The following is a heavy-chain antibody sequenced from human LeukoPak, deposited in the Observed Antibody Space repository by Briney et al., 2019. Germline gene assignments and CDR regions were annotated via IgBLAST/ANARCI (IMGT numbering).Heavy chain of an antibody. CDR1: GGSISSSSYY. V-gene: IGHV4-39*07. Sequence: SETLSLTCTVSGGSISSSSYYWGWIRQPPGKGLEWIGSIYYSGSTYYNPSLKSRVTISVDTSKNQFSLKLSSVTAADTAVYYCAREKAYYDILTGYFGWFDPWGQGTPVTVSS. D-gene: IGHD3-9*01. CDR2: IYYSGST. CDR3: AREKAYYDILTGYFGWFDP. J-gene: IGHJ5*02.